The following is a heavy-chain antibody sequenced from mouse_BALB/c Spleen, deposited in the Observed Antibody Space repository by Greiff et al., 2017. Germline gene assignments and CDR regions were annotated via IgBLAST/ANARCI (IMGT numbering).Heavy chain of an antibody. CDR3: ARDRELGRMGYFDV. CDR2: IWAGGST. Sequence: VHLVESGPGLVAPSQSLSITCTVSGFSLTSYGVHWVRQPPGKGLEWLGVIWAGGSTNYNSALMSRLSISKDNSKSQVFLKMNSLQTDDTAMYYCARDRELGRMGYFDVWGAGTTVTVSS. CDR1: GFSLTSYG. D-gene: IGHD4-1*01. V-gene: IGHV2-9*02. J-gene: IGHJ1*01.